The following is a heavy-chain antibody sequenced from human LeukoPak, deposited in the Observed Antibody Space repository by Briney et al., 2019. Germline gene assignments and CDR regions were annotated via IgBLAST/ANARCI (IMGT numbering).Heavy chain of an antibody. J-gene: IGHJ4*02. CDR3: ATKQWLAPPPDS. V-gene: IGHV3-74*01. D-gene: IGHD6-19*01. CDR1: GFTSSKYW. Sequence: GGSLRLSCAASGFTSSKYWMLWVRQAPGKGLESVSRINTDGTVTTYADSVKGRFTVSRDNADNTMFLQMDSVRDEDTAVYYCATKQWLAPPPDSWGQGTPVTVSS. CDR2: INTDGTVT.